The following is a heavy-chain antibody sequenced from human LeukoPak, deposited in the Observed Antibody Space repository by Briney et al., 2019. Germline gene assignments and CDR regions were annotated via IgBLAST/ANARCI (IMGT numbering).Heavy chain of an antibody. CDR1: GFTFSSYS. Sequence: GGSLRLSCAASGFTFSSYSMNWVRQAPGKGLEWVSSIGSSSRSIYYADSVKGRFTISRDDAKNSLYLQMNSLRAEDTAVYFCARERTGEAFDYWGQGTLVTVSS. J-gene: IGHJ4*02. CDR2: IGSSSRSI. V-gene: IGHV3-21*01. D-gene: IGHD7-27*01. CDR3: ARERTGEAFDY.